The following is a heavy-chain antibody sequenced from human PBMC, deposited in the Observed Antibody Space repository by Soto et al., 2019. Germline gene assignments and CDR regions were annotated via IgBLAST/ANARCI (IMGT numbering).Heavy chain of an antibody. Sequence: ASVKVSCKAFGYTFTGYFMHWVRQAPGQGLEWLGWINPNSGATKYAQKFQGRVTLTRDTSINTAYMELSSLRSEDTAVYYCARGSVNPYYFDYWGQGTLVTVS. J-gene: IGHJ4*02. V-gene: IGHV1-2*02. CDR2: INPNSGAT. CDR3: ARGSVNPYYFDY. CDR1: GYTFTGYF.